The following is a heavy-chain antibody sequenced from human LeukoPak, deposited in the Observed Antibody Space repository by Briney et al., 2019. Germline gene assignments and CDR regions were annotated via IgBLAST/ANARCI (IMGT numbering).Heavy chain of an antibody. D-gene: IGHD6-13*01. J-gene: IGHJ4*02. CDR2: INPNSGGT. Sequence: ASVKVSCKASGYTFTGYYMHWVRQAPGQGLEWMGRINPNSGGTNYAQKFQSRVTMTRDTSISTAYMELSSLRSEDTAVYYCARLSSSSSDDYWGQGTLVTVSS. CDR1: GYTFTGYY. V-gene: IGHV1-2*06. CDR3: ARLSSSSSDDY.